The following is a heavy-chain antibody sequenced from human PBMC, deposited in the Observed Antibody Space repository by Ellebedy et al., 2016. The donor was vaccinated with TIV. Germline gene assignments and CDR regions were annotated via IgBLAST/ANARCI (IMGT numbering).Heavy chain of an antibody. CDR3: ARIRDGGNGGPYFDY. Sequence: SGPTLVKPTQTLTLTCTFSGFSLSSSGVGVGWIRQPPGKALEWLALIDWDDDKYYSTSLKTRLTISKDTSKSQVVLTMTNMDPVDTATYYCARIRDGGNGGPYFDYWGQGTLVTVSS. CDR1: GFSLSSSGVG. D-gene: IGHD4-23*01. V-gene: IGHV2-70*01. CDR2: IDWDDDK. J-gene: IGHJ4*02.